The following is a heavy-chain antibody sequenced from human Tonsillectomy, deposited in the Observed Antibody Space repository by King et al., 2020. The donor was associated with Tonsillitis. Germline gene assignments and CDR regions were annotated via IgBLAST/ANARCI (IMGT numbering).Heavy chain of an antibody. D-gene: IGHD6-13*01. CDR3: AKGQSGDGSTWRMNWFDP. J-gene: IGHJ5*02. V-gene: IGHV3-23*04. Sequence: DVQLVESGGGLVQPGGSLRLSCAASGFTFSSDAMSWVRQAAGKGLEWVSSISESGGSTNYADSVKGRFTIIRDKSKNTVYLQMNSLRAEDTAVYYCAKGQSGDGSTWRMNWFDPWGQGTLVTVSS. CDR2: ISESGGST. CDR1: GFTFSSDA.